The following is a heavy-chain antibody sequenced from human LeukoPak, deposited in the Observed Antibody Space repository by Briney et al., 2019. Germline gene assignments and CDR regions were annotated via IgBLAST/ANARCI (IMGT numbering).Heavy chain of an antibody. J-gene: IGHJ4*02. D-gene: IGHD6-19*01. Sequence: TGRSLRLSCAASGFTFSSYGMHWVRQAPGKGLEWVAVIWYDGSNKYYADSVKGRFTISRDNSKNTLYLQMNSLRAEDTAVYYCARDLAQQWLSGPDYWGQGTLVTVSS. CDR1: GFTFSSYG. CDR2: IWYDGSNK. V-gene: IGHV3-33*08. CDR3: ARDLAQQWLSGPDY.